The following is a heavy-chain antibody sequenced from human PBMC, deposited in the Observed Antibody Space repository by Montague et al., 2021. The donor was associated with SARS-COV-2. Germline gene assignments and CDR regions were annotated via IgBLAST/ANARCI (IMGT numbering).Heavy chain of an antibody. CDR2: LSATGGTV. CDR1: GFTFSTYG. Sequence: SRRLSCAASGFTFSTYGMNWVRQAPGKGLQWLSYLSATGGTVGYTDSVRGRFIVSRDNAESSLYLQMNDLRLDDTAVYYCARDFAPDAFGLWGQGTTVMVSS. J-gene: IGHJ3*01. D-gene: IGHD3-3*01. CDR3: ARDFAPDAFGL. V-gene: IGHV3-48*04.